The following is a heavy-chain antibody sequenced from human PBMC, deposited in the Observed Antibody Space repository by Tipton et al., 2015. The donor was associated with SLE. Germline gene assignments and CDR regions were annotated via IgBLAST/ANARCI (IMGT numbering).Heavy chain of an antibody. CDR3: VRDSETRTPYYYGMDV. D-gene: IGHD4-23*01. CDR1: GFTFSSYE. V-gene: IGHV3-48*03. Sequence: SLRLSCVASGFTFSSYEMNWVRQAPGKGLEWLSYITAPGSTIYYADSVKGRFTISRDNVENSLYLQMSSLRVEDTGVYYCVRDSETRTPYYYGMDVWGQGTTVTVSS. J-gene: IGHJ6*02. CDR2: ITAPGSTI.